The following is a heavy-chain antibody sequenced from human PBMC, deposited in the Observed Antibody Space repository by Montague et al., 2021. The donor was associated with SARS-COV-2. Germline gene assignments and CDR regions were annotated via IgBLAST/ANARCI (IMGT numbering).Heavy chain of an antibody. D-gene: IGHD1-14*01. V-gene: IGHV3-48*03. CDR2: ISSGGETI. CDR3: ARDVRANPRLEYFQH. CDR1: GFTFDDYT. J-gene: IGHJ1*01. Sequence: SLRLSCAASGFTFDDYTMHWVRQAPGKGLEWVAYISSGGETIYYADSVKGRFTISRDDAKNSLYLQMNSLRVEDTALYYCARDVRANPRLEYFQHWGQGTLVTVSS.